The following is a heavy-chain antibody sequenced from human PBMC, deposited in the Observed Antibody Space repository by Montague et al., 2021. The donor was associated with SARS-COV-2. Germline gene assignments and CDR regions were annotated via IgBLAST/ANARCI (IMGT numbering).Heavy chain of an antibody. Sequence: PALGKPTQTPTLTCTFSGFSLSTSGMCVSWIRQPPGKALEWLALIDWDDDKYYSTSLKTRLTISKDTSKNQVVLTMTNMDPVDTATYYCARIFDSSWPTFDYWGQGTLVTVSS. CDR3: ARIFDSSWPTFDY. V-gene: IGHV2-70*01. CDR2: IDWDDDK. CDR1: GFSLSTSGMC. J-gene: IGHJ4*02. D-gene: IGHD6-13*01.